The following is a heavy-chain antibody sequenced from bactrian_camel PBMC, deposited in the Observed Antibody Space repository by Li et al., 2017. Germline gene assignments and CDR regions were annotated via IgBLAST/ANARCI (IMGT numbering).Heavy chain of an antibody. V-gene: IGHV3S1*01. Sequence: HVQLVESGGGSVQAGGSLRLSCVASGYTSSSNCMAWFRQAPGKEREGVAVINTNGGIPDYADSVKGRFAISRDNAKNTLHLQLNSPKPEDTAMYYCGLDTRSLACGDSWSLSRRFDVSGQGTQVTVS. CDR2: INTNGGIP. CDR1: GYTSSSNC. D-gene: IGHD6*01. J-gene: IGHJ4*01.